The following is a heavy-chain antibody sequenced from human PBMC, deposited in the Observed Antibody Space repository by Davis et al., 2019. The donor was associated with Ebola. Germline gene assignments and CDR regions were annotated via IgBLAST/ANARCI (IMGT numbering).Heavy chain of an antibody. V-gene: IGHV1-3*01. Sequence: APSSTSYAMHCVRPAPRQRLEWMGWINAGNGNTKYSQKFQGRVTITRDTSASTAYMELRSLRSDETAVYYCARTPILAGSSSLSVFDYWGQGTLVTVSS. CDR2: INAGNGNT. J-gene: IGHJ4*02. D-gene: IGHD6-6*01. CDR1: APSSTSYA. CDR3: ARTPILAGSSSLSVFDY.